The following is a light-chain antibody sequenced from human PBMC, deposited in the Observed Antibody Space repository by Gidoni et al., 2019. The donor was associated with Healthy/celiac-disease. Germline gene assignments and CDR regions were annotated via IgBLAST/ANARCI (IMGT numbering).Light chain of an antibody. Sequence: EIQMIQTPSSLSASVGDRVPITGRASQDISNYLAWYQKKPGKVPKLLIYAASPLQSGVPSLFSGSGSRTDFTLTISILQPEYVATYYCQKYNSAPFTFGPGTKVDIK. V-gene: IGKV1-27*01. J-gene: IGKJ3*01. CDR2: AAS. CDR3: QKYNSAPFT. CDR1: QDISNY.